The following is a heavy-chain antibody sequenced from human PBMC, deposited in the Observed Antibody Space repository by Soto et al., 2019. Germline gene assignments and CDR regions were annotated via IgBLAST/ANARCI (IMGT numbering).Heavy chain of an antibody. Sequence: QVQLVQSGAEVKKPGSSVKVSCKASGGTFSSYTISWVRQAPGQGLEWMGRIIPILGIANYAQKFQGRVTITAEESTSTAYMELSSLRSEDTAVYYCARGGTMVRGSYYYYGMDVWGQGTTVTVSS. D-gene: IGHD3-10*01. CDR2: IIPILGIA. CDR3: ARGGTMVRGSYYYYGMDV. J-gene: IGHJ6*02. V-gene: IGHV1-69*02. CDR1: GGTFSSYT.